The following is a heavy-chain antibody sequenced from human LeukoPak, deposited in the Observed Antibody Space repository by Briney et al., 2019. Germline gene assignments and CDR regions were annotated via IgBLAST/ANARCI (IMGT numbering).Heavy chain of an antibody. CDR2: IHYSWST. CDR1: GGSISSYY. V-gene: IGHV4-59*08. D-gene: IGHD5-18*01. J-gene: IGHJ4*02. Sequence: SETLSLTCTVSGGSISSYYWSWIRQPPGKGLEWIGYIHYSWSTNYNPSLKSRVTISVDTSKKQFSLKLSSVTAADTGVYYCARYTAMGTTIFDYWGQGTLVTVSS. CDR3: ARYTAMGTTIFDY.